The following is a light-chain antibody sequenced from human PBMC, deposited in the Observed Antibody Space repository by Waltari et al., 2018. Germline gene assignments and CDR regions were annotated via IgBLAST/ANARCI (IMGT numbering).Light chain of an antibody. J-gene: IGKJ3*01. CDR2: AAS. V-gene: IGKV1-39*01. CDR3: QQTYSTMFT. Sequence: DIQMTQPPSSLSASVGDRVTITCRASQTINNFLNWYQQKPGKAPNLLIYAASSLQGGVPSRFSGSGSGTDFTLTISSLQPEDFATYYCQQTYSTMFTFGPGTKVDIK. CDR1: QTINNF.